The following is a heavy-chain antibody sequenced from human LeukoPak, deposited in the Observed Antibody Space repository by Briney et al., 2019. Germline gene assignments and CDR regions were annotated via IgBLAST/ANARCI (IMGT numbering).Heavy chain of an antibody. J-gene: IGHJ4*02. CDR3: ARDFWSGYSISFDY. V-gene: IGHV4-38-2*02. Sequence: KASDTLSLTCAVSGYSISSGYYWGWIRQPPGKGLEWIGSIYHSGSTYYNPSLKSRVTMSVDTSKNQFSLKLSSVTAADTAVYYCARDFWSGYSISFDYWGQGTLVTVSS. D-gene: IGHD3-3*01. CDR2: IYHSGST. CDR1: GYSISSGYY.